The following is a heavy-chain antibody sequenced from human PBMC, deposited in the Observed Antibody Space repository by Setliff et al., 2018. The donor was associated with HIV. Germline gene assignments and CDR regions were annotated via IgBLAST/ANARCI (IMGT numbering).Heavy chain of an antibody. V-gene: IGHV4-38-2*02. CDR3: ARLGYSGSLVGAFDI. CDR1: GYSSSSCYY. CDR2: IYHSGIT. J-gene: IGHJ3*02. D-gene: IGHD1-26*01. Sequence: SETLSLTCTVSGYSSSSCYYWGWIRQPPGKGLEWMGSIYHSGITYYNSFLKSRVTISVDTSKNQFSLNLTSVTAADTAVYYCARLGYSGSLVGAFDIWGQGTMVTVSS.